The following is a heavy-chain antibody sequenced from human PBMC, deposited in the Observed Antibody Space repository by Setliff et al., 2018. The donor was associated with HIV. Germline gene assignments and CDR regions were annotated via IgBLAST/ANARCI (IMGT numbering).Heavy chain of an antibody. CDR3: ASKGGSENYPDSDAFDI. D-gene: IGHD3-10*01. J-gene: IGHJ3*02. Sequence: ASVKVSCKASGYTFTGYYIHWVRQAPGQGLEWMGWINPNSGGTNYAQKFQGRVTMTRDTSINTAYMELSRLRSDDTAVYYCASKGGSENYPDSDAFDIWGQGTLVTVSS. CDR2: INPNSGGT. V-gene: IGHV1-2*02. CDR1: GYTFTGYY.